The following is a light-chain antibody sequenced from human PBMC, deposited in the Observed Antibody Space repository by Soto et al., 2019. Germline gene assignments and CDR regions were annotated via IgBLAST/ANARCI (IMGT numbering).Light chain of an antibody. CDR3: GTWDSSLSSYV. J-gene: IGLJ1*01. CDR2: DNN. V-gene: IGLV1-51*01. Sequence: QSVLTQPRSVSAAPGQKVTISCSGSSSNIGSNYVSWYQQLPGTAPKFLIYDNNQRPSGIPDRFSGSKSGTSATLGITGLQTGDEADYYCGTWDSSLSSYVFGTGTKVTVL. CDR1: SSNIGSNY.